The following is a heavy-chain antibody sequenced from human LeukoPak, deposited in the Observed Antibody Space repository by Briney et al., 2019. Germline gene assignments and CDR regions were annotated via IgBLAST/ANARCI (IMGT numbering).Heavy chain of an antibody. J-gene: IGHJ3*02. CDR2: ISAYNGNT. D-gene: IGHD3-22*01. Sequence: ASVKVSCKASGYTFTSYGISWVRQAPGQGLEWMGWISAYNGNTNYAQKLQGRVTMTTDTSTSTAYMELRSLRSDDTAVYYCARVFYYGSSGYHPRPDAFDIWGQGTMVTVSS. CDR3: ARVFYYGSSGYHPRPDAFDI. CDR1: GYTFTSYG. V-gene: IGHV1-18*01.